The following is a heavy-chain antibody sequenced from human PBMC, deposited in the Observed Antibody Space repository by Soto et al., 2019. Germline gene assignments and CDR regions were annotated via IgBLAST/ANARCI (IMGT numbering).Heavy chain of an antibody. CDR3: AFFFQAEDGIRGVRSVSASLLNRSSDL. J-gene: IGHJ2*01. CDR2: IYYRGST. V-gene: IGHV4-59*01. D-gene: IGHD3-10*02. Sequence: KGLEWIGYIYYRGSTNYNPPLKSRVTRSVDTPKNQFSLKLSSVTAADTAVYYCAFFFQAEDGIRGVRSVSASLLNRSSDL.